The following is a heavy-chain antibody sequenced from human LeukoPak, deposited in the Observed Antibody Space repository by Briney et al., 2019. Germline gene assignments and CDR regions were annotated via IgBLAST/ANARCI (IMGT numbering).Heavy chain of an antibody. Sequence: GASVKVSCKASGGTFSSYAISWVRQAPGQGLEWMGGIIPIFGTANYAQKFQGRVTITTDESTSTAYMELSSLRSEDTAVYYCASVRGYSSGWYASGFDPWGQGTLVTVSS. V-gene: IGHV1-69*05. D-gene: IGHD6-19*01. CDR2: IIPIFGTA. CDR3: ASVRGYSSGWYASGFDP. CDR1: GGTFSSYA. J-gene: IGHJ5*02.